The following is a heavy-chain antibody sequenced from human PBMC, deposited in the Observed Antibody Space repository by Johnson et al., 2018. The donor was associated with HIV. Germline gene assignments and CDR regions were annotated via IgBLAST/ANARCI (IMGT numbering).Heavy chain of an antibody. CDR3: AISRWGGDAFDI. Sequence: QVQLVESGGGVVQPGGSLRLSCAASGFTFSSYGMHWVRQAPGKGLEWVAFIRYDGSNKYYADSVKGRFTISRDNSKNTLYLQLNSLRAEDTAVYSCAISRWGGDAFDIWGQGTMVTVSS. CDR1: GFTFSSYG. J-gene: IGHJ3*02. D-gene: IGHD7-27*01. V-gene: IGHV3-30*02. CDR2: IRYDGSNK.